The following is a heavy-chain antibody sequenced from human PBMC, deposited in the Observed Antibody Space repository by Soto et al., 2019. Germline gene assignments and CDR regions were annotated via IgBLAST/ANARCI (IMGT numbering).Heavy chain of an antibody. CDR2: INSDGSST. D-gene: IGHD2-2*01. J-gene: IGHJ4*02. CDR3: ARVGCSSTSCYEFDY. CDR1: GFTFSSYW. V-gene: IGHV3-74*01. Sequence: EVQLVESGGGLVQPGGSPRLSCAASGFTFSSYWMHWVRQAPGKGLVWVSRINSDGSSTSYADSVKGRFTISRDNAKNTLYLQMNSLRAEDTAVYYCARVGCSSTSCYEFDYWGQGTLVTVSS.